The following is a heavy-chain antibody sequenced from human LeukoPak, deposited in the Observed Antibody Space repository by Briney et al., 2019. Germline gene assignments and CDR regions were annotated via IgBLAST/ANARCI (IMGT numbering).Heavy chain of an antibody. D-gene: IGHD3-10*01. CDR1: TFTFSSYT. CDR3: VRDFLGESGAGGY. V-gene: IGHV3-21*01. CDR2: ISPSGNSK. Sequence: GGSLRLSCATSTFTFSSYTMNWVRQAPGKGLEWVSSISPSGNSKYHADSVKGRFTISRDNAENSLYMQMNSLRAEDTGVYYCVRDFLGESGAGGYWGQGTLVTISS. J-gene: IGHJ4*02.